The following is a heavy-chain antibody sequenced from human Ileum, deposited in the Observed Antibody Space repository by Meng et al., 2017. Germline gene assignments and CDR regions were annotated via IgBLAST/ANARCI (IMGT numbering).Heavy chain of an antibody. J-gene: IGHJ4*02. CDR1: GDSISSSNW. V-gene: IGHV4-4*02. CDR3: ATNKNKKIDY. D-gene: IGHD2/OR15-2a*01. CDR2: IFHTGST. Sequence: QVPLQGSGPGLVEPSGTLSLTCVVSGDSISSSNWWNWVRQPPGKGLEWIGEIFHTGSTNYNPSLKSRVTISADKSKNQFSLNLSSVTAADTAVYYCATNKNKKIDYWGQGTLVTVSS.